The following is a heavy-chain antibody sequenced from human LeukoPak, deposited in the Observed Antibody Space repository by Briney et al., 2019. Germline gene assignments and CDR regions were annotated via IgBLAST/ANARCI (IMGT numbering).Heavy chain of an antibody. Sequence: PGGSLRLSCAASGFTFSSYAMSWVRQAPGKGLEWVSAISGSGANTYYADSVKGRFTMSRDNSKNTLYLQMNSLRAEDTAVYFCAKTVSGSHSYQGGDYWGQGTLVFVSS. D-gene: IGHD3-16*02. CDR3: AKTVSGSHSYQGGDY. J-gene: IGHJ4*02. CDR2: ISGSGANT. V-gene: IGHV3-23*01. CDR1: GFTFSSYA.